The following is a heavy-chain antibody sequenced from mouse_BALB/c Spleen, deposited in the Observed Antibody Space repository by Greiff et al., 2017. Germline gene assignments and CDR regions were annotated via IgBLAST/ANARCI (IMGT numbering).Heavy chain of an antibody. D-gene: IGHD1-1*01. CDR3: AREDYGSRGFDY. Sequence: EVKLMESGPGLVKPSQSLSLTCTVTGYSITSDYAWNWIRQFPGNKLEWMGYISYSGSTSYNPSLKSRISITRDTSKNQFFLQLNSVTTEDTATYYCAREDYGSRGFDYWGQGTTLTVSS. V-gene: IGHV3-2*02. CDR2: ISYSGST. CDR1: GYSITSDYA. J-gene: IGHJ2*01.